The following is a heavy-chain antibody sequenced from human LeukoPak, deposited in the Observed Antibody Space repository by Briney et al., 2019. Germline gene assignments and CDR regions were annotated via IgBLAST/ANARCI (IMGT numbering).Heavy chain of an antibody. J-gene: IGHJ4*02. CDR1: GFTFSDYY. CDR2: ISSSGSTI. Sequence: GGSLRLSCAASGFTFSDYYMSWLRPAAGRGLEWVSYISSSGSTIYYADSVKDRFTNTRENAKNSLYLQMNSLRAEDTVVEYCARTPRVYASPGYWGQGTLVTVPS. D-gene: IGHD2-8*01. CDR3: ARTPRVYASPGY. V-gene: IGHV3-11*01.